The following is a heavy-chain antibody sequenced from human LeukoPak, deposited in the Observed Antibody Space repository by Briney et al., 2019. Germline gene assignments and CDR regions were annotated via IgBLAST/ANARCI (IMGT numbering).Heavy chain of an antibody. D-gene: IGHD1-14*01. Sequence: GGSLRLSCAASGFTFSSYEMNWVRQAPGKGLEWVSYISSSDSTIYYADSVKGRFTISRDNAKNSLYLQMNSLRAEDTAVYYCAREYGNRNYWGQGTLVTVSS. J-gene: IGHJ4*02. CDR1: GFTFSSYE. CDR3: AREYGNRNY. CDR2: ISSSDSTI. V-gene: IGHV3-48*03.